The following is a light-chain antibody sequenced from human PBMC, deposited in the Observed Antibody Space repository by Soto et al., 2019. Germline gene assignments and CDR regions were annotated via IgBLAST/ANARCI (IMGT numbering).Light chain of an antibody. V-gene: IGLV2-14*01. CDR3: SSYTSSSTPWV. CDR1: SSDVGGYNY. Sequence: QSALTQPASVSGSPGQSITISCTGTSSDVGGYNYVSWYQQHPGKAPKLMIYEVSNRLSGVSNRFSGSKSGNTASLTISGLQAEDEADYYCSSYTSSSTPWVFGGGTKVTVL. J-gene: IGLJ3*02. CDR2: EVS.